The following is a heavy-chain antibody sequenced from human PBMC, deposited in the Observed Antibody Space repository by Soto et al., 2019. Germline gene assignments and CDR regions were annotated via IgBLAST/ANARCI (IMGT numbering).Heavy chain of an antibody. D-gene: IGHD6-13*01. V-gene: IGHV3-23*01. Sequence: GGSLRLSCAASGFTFSSYAMSWVRQAPGKGLEWVSGISGGGGTAYYADSVKGRFTISRDNSKNTLYLQMNSLRAEDTAAYYCAKDLASAGTTSRYFDYWGQGTLVTVSS. J-gene: IGHJ4*02. CDR1: GFTFSSYA. CDR2: ISGGGGTA. CDR3: AKDLASAGTTSRYFDY.